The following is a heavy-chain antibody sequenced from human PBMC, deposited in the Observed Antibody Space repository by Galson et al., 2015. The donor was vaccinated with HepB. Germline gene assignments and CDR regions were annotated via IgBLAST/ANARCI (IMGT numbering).Heavy chain of an antibody. V-gene: IGHV4-39*01. J-gene: IGHJ6*02. CDR2: IYYSGST. CDR3: ARSVYNDYGDYRYPYYYGMDV. CDR1: GGSISSSSYY. D-gene: IGHD4-17*01. Sequence: ETLSLTCTVSGGSISSSSYYWGWIRQPPGKGLEWIGNIYYSGSTYYNPSLKSRVTISVDTSKNQFSLKLSSVTAADTAVYYCARSVYNDYGDYRYPYYYGMDVWGQGTTVTVSS.